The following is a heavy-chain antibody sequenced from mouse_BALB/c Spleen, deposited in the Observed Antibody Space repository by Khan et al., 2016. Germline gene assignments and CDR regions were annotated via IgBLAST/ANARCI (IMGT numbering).Heavy chain of an antibody. CDR1: GYTFTDYS. J-gene: IGHJ4*01. CDR2: INTETGEP. D-gene: IGHD1-1*01. V-gene: IGHV9-2-1*01. Sequence: QFLLVQSGPELKKPGETVKISCKASGYTFTDYSMHWVKQAPGKGLKWMGWINTETGEPTYADDFKGRFAFSLETSASTAYLEINNLKNEDTATYCCARSTVVARNYYAMDYWGQGTSVTVSS. CDR3: ARSTVVARNYYAMDY.